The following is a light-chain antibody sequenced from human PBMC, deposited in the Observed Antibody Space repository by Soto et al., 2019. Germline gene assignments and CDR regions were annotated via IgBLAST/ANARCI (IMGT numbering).Light chain of an antibody. CDR2: GSS. CDR1: QSIATT. CDR3: QQYSNWPYS. Sequence: IVMTQSPDILSVSPGERATLSCRASQSIATTLAWYQHKPGQSPRILLYGSSTRATDVPPRFSGSGSGTNFTLTISSLQSEDFAVYYCQQYSNWPYSFDQGTKLEIK. V-gene: IGKV3-15*01. J-gene: IGKJ2*01.